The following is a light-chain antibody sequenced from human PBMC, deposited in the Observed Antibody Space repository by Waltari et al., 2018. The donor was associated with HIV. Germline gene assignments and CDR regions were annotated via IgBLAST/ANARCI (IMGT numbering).Light chain of an antibody. V-gene: IGLV2-14*01. CDR3: RSDTRRRTRV. J-gene: IGLJ3*02. CDR2: GVS. Sequence: QSGLTQPASVSGSPGQSVTISCTGTSSDVGPGNFVCWYQPHPVKVPEFIIFGVSTRPSRVSICFSASKAANTASLTIAEPQADADAYCYCRSDTRRRTRVFGGGTKVTVL. CDR1: SSDVGPGNF.